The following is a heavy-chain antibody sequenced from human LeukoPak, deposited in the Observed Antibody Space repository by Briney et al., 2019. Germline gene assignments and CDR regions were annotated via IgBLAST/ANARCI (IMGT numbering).Heavy chain of an antibody. CDR3: ARAKRYDNRGTLDY. CDR1: GFTVSSNY. J-gene: IGHJ4*02. Sequence: PGGPVRLSCAASGFTVSSNYMSWVPQAPGKGLEGVSVIYSGGSTYYADSVKGRFTISRDNSKNTLYLQMNSLRAEDTAVYYCARAKRYDNRGTLDYWGQGTLVTVSS. D-gene: IGHD3-10*01. CDR2: IYSGGST. V-gene: IGHV3-53*01.